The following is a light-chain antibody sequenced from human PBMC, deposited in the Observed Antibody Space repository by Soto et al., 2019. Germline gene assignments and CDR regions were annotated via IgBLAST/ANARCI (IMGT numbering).Light chain of an antibody. CDR1: SSDVGGYNY. CDR3: SSYAASNNLGV. J-gene: IGLJ2*01. V-gene: IGLV2-8*01. CDR2: EVS. Sequence: QSALTQPPSASGSPGQSVTISCIGTSSDVGGYNYVSWYQQHPGKAPKLMIYEVSKRPSGVPDRFSGSKSGNTASLTVSGLQAEDEADYYCSSYAASNNLGVFGGGTQLTGL.